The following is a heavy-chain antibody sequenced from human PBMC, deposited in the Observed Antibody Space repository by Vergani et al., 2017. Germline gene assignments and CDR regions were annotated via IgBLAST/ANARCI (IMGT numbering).Heavy chain of an antibody. J-gene: IGHJ6*02. D-gene: IGHD6-19*01. Sequence: QVQLQESGPGLVKASQTLSLTCSVSGAYVGSGGYYWSWVRQRPGMGLDWIGYIYYSGTTYYNPSLESRLTISLDTSENHLSLKLTSVTAADTAVYYCARIGLRDGSGWGYHYYYYYGMDVWGQGTTVTVSS. CDR3: ARIGLRDGSGWGYHYYYYYGMDV. V-gene: IGHV4-31*03. CDR2: IYYSGTT. CDR1: GAYVGSGGYY.